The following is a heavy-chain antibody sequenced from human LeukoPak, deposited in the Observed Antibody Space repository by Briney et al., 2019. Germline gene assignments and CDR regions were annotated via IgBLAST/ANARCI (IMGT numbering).Heavy chain of an antibody. CDR1: GFTFSIPW. CDR2: IKPDGSEQ. CDR3: VRAIRWLQFDY. V-gene: IGHV3-7*04. D-gene: IGHD5-24*01. J-gene: IGHJ4*02. Sequence: PGGSLRLSCAASGFTFSIPWMTWVRQAPGKGLEWVANIKPDGSEQYYVDSVKGRFTISRDNAKNSLYLQMNTLRAEDTAVYYCVRAIRWLQFDYWGQGTLVTVSS.